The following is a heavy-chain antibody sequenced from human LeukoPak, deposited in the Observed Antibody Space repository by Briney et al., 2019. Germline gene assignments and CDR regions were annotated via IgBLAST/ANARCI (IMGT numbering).Heavy chain of an antibody. D-gene: IGHD6-13*01. J-gene: IGHJ4*02. CDR3: AKDASWSLDY. Sequence: PGGSLRLSCGASGFTFTDYTMNWVRQAPGKGLEWVAMIRNHGNDEYHADSVKGRFSVSRDNSKNTMYLQMNSLRAEDTAVYYCAKDASWSLDYWGQGTLVTVSP. CDR1: GFTFTDYT. CDR2: IRNHGNDE. V-gene: IGHV3-30*02.